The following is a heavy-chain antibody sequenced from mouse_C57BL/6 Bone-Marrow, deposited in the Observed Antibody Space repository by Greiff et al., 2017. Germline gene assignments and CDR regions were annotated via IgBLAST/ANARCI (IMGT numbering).Heavy chain of an antibody. Sequence: VQLQQPGAELVRPGSSVKLSCKASGYTFTSYWMHWVKQRPIQGLEWIGNIDPSGSETHYNQKFKDKATLTVDKSSSTDYMQLSSLTSDDSAVYCCARWDYYGSSSYWYFGVWGTGTTVSVSS. D-gene: IGHD1-1*01. CDR2: IDPSGSET. J-gene: IGHJ1*03. CDR3: ARWDYYGSSSYWYFGV. CDR1: GYTFTSYW. V-gene: IGHV1-52*01.